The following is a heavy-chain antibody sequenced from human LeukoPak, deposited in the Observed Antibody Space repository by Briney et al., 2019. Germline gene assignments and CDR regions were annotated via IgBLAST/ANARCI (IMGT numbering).Heavy chain of an antibody. CDR2: ILYDGITI. V-gene: IGHV3-30*04. CDR3: AKDRNIVAPYFDY. Sequence: GGSLRLSCAASGFTFSTYSLHWVRQAPGRGLEWVANILYDGITINYADSVKGRFTISRDNSKSTLYLQMNSLRAEDTAVYYCAKDRNIVAPYFDYWGQGTLVTVSS. D-gene: IGHD5-12*01. CDR1: GFTFSTYS. J-gene: IGHJ4*02.